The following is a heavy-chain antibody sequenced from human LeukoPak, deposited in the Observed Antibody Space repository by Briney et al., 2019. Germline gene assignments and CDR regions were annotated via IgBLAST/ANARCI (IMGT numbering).Heavy chain of an antibody. CDR3: ARDIPGSSGYFNDAFDM. V-gene: IGHV1-69*05. Sequence: ASVKVSCKASGGTFSSYAISWVRQAPGQGLEWMGRIIPIFHTTNYAQKFQGRVTITTEQSTGTAYMELSSLRSEDTVVYYCARDIPGSSGYFNDAFDMWGQGTMVTVSS. D-gene: IGHD3-22*01. J-gene: IGHJ3*02. CDR2: IIPIFHTT. CDR1: GGTFSSYA.